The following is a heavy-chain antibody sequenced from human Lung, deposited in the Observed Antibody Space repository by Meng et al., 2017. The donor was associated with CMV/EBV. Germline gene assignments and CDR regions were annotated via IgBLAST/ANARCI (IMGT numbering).Heavy chain of an antibody. Sequence: GGSLRLXCAASGFIFDNHGMTWVRQAPGKGLEWVSGINWNGDTIGYADSVKGRFTISRDNAKNSLYLQMNRLRAEDTALYYCAVIGSAWFGRSYVRNWGQGXLVTVSS. CDR1: GFIFDNHG. D-gene: IGHD6-19*01. V-gene: IGHV3-20*04. CDR3: AVIGSAWFGRSYVRN. J-gene: IGHJ1*01. CDR2: INWNGDTI.